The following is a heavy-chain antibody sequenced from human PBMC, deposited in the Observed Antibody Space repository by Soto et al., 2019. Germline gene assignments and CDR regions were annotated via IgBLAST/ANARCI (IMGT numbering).Heavy chain of an antibody. J-gene: IGHJ3*01. V-gene: IGHV3-53*01. Sequence: DVQLVESGGGLIQPGESLRLSCAAFGFTISGKKYVAWVRQAPGKGLEWVSALYDLDGSFYAASVKGRFTTSSDSSKTTVYLQMNDLRPDDTAGYYCATWHEREHAYDVWGQGTTVTVSS. CDR1: GFTISGKKY. CDR2: LYDLDGS. D-gene: IGHD1-1*01. CDR3: ATWHEREHAYDV.